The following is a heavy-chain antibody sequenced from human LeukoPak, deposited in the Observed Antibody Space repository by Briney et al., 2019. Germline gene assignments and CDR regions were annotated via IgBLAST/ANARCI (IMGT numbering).Heavy chain of an antibody. CDR2: IYYSGST. J-gene: IGHJ5*02. CDR1: GGSISSSSYY. D-gene: IGHD3-10*01. V-gene: IGHV4-39*07. CDR3: ARSDIWFGELSQDWFDP. Sequence: PSETLSLTCTVSGGSISSSSYYWGWIRQPPGKGLEWIGSIYYSGSTYYNPSLKSRVTISVDTSKNQFSLKLSSVTAADTAVYYCARSDIWFGELSQDWFDPWGQGTLVTVSS.